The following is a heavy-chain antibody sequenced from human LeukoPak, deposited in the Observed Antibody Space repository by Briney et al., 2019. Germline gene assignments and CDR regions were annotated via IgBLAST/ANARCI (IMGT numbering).Heavy chain of an antibody. CDR2: ISYDENNK. Sequence: PGGSLRLSCTASGSTFSNYAMHWVRQAPGKGLEWVAIISYDENNKYYADSVKGRFTISRDNSRNTLYVQMNSLRPEDTAMYYCAQGGHRYSSGLKYWGQGTLVTVSS. D-gene: IGHD6-19*01. J-gene: IGHJ4*02. CDR3: AQGGHRYSSGLKY. V-gene: IGHV3-30*03. CDR1: GSTFSNYA.